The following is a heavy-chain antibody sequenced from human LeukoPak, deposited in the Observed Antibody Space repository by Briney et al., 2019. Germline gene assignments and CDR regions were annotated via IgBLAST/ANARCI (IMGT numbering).Heavy chain of an antibody. V-gene: IGHV4-31*03. Sequence: SETLSLTCTVSGGSISSGGYSWSWIRQHPGKGLEWIGYIYYSGSTYYNPSLKSRVTISVDTSKNQFSLKLSSVTAADTAVYYCARGLDYDILTGYYRDWYFDLWGRGTLVTVSS. D-gene: IGHD3-9*01. J-gene: IGHJ2*01. CDR2: IYYSGST. CDR3: ARGLDYDILTGYYRDWYFDL. CDR1: GGSISSGGYS.